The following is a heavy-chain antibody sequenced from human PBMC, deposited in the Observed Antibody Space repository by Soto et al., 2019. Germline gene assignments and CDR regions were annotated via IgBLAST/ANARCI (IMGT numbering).Heavy chain of an antibody. V-gene: IGHV3-15*01. Sequence: GGSLRLSCAASGFTFSNAWMSWVRQAPGKGLEWVGRIKSKTDGGTTDYAAPVKGRFTISRDDSKNTLYLQMNSLKTEDTAVYYCFSYGLSSIVGYYYGMDVWGQGTTVTVS. CDR2: IKSKTDGGTT. J-gene: IGHJ6*02. CDR1: GFTFSNAW. D-gene: IGHD5-18*01. CDR3: FSYGLSSIVGYYYGMDV.